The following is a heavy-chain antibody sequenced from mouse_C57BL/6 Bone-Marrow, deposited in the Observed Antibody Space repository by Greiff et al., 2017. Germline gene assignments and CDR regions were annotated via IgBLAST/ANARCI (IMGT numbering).Heavy chain of an antibody. D-gene: IGHD4-1*02. J-gene: IGHJ3*01. V-gene: IGHV1-81*01. CDR2: IYPRSGNT. CDR1: GYTFTSYG. CDR3: ARCQLGPFAY. Sequence: QVQLQQSGAELARPGASVKLSCKASGYTFTSYGISWVKQRTGQGLEWIGEIYPRSGNTYYNEKFKGKATLTADKSSSTAYMELRSLTSEDSAVYFGARCQLGPFAYWGQGTLVTVSA.